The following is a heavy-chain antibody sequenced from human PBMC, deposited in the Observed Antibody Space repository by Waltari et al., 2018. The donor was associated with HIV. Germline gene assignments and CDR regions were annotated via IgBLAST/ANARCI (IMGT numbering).Heavy chain of an antibody. CDR1: GGSFSGYY. CDR3: ARGYYYDSSGYLF. Sequence: QVQLQQWGAGLLKPSETLSLTCAVYGGSFSGYYWSWIRQPPGQGREWIGEINHSGSTNYSPSLKSPVTISVDTSKNQFSLKLSSVTAADTAVYYCARGYYYDSSGYLFGGQGTLVTVSS. D-gene: IGHD3-22*01. CDR2: INHSGST. J-gene: IGHJ4*02. V-gene: IGHV4-34*01.